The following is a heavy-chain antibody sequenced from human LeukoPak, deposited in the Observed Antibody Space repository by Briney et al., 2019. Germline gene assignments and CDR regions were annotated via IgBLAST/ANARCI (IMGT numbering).Heavy chain of an antibody. Sequence: GGSLRLSCAASGFTFSYAWMSWVRQAPGEGLEWVGRIKSKTDGGTPDYAAPVKGRFTISRDDSKNTLYLQMNSLEAEDTAVYYCTTHYYYDSSGYYHFDYWGQGTLVTVSS. V-gene: IGHV3-15*01. CDR2: IKSKTDGGTP. CDR3: TTHYYYDSSGYYHFDY. CDR1: GFTFSYAW. D-gene: IGHD3-22*01. J-gene: IGHJ4*02.